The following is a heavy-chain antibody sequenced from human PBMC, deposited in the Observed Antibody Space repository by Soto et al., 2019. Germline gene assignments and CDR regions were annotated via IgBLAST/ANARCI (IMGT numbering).Heavy chain of an antibody. D-gene: IGHD3-3*01. CDR3: AKDTIRSSSTAY. V-gene: IGHV3-23*01. Sequence: GGSLRRSCAASGFTFSIYARSWVRQAPGKGLESVSAISGSGGSTYYADPVKGRVTISKYNSKNTMYLQINTLRAEDTAVYYCAKDTIRSSSTAYWGQGTLVTVSS. CDR1: GFTFSIYA. J-gene: IGHJ4*02. CDR2: ISGSGGST.